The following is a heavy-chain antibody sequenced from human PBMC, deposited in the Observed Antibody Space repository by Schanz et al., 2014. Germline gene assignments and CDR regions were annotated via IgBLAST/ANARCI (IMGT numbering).Heavy chain of an antibody. Sequence: EVQLVESGGGLAQPGGSLRLSCAASGFTFSDYYMSWIRQAPGKGLEWVSGISGSGGSTYDADSVKGRFTISRDNSKNTLYLQMNSLRAEDTAVYYCAKDHAGSDILTALDNWGQGTLVTVSS. CDR1: GFTFSDYY. J-gene: IGHJ4*02. CDR2: ISGSGGST. CDR3: AKDHAGSDILTALDN. V-gene: IGHV3-23*04. D-gene: IGHD3-9*01.